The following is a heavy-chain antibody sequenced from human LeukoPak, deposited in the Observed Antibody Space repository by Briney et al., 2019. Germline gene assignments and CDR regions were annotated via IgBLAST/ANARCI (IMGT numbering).Heavy chain of an antibody. CDR1: GFTFSSYE. J-gene: IGHJ4*02. CDR2: ISSSGSTI. D-gene: IGHD6-13*01. V-gene: IGHV3-48*03. Sequence: GGSLRLSCAASGFTFSSYEMNWVRQAPGKGLEWVSYISSSGSTIYYADSVKGRFTISRDNAKNSLYLQMNSLRAEDTAVYYCASVLIAAAGKDYWGQGTLVTVSS. CDR3: ASVLIAAAGKDY.